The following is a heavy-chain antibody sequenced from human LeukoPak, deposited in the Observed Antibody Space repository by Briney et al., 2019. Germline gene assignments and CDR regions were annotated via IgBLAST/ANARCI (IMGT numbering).Heavy chain of an antibody. V-gene: IGHV3-23*01. J-gene: IGHJ6*03. CDR2: ISGSGGST. CDR3: ARVLRGVHYYYYMDV. D-gene: IGHD3-10*01. CDR1: GFTFSSYG. Sequence: GGSLRLSCAASGFTFSSYGMSWVRQAPGKGLEWVSAISGSGGSTYYADSVKGRFTISRDNAKNSLYLQMNSLRAEDTAVYYCARVLRGVHYYYYMDVWGKGTTVTVSS.